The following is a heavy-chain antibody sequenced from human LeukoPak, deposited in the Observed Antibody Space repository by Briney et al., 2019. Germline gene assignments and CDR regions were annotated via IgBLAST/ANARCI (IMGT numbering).Heavy chain of an antibody. V-gene: IGHV5-10-1*01. D-gene: IGHD3-22*01. CDR1: GYSFTSYW. CDR3: AARDSSGYYQYNPIFDY. Sequence: GESLKISCKGSGYSFTSYWISWVRQMPGKGLEWMGRIDPSDSYTNYSPSFQGHVTISADKSISTAYLQWSSLKASDTAIYYCAARDSSGYYQYNPIFDYWGQGTLVTVSS. J-gene: IGHJ4*02. CDR2: IDPSDSYT.